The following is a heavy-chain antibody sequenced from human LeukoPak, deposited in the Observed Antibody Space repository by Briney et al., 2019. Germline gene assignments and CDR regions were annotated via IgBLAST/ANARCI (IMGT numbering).Heavy chain of an antibody. Sequence: ASVKVSCKASGYTFTSYAMNWVRQATGQGLEWMGWMNPNSGDTGYAQNFQGRVTMTRDTSINTAYMELSSLRSEDTAVYYCARTPRNGYIEGYWGQGTLVTVSS. V-gene: IGHV1-8*02. CDR2: MNPNSGDT. CDR3: ARTPRNGYIEGY. J-gene: IGHJ4*02. D-gene: IGHD5-24*01. CDR1: GYTFTSYA.